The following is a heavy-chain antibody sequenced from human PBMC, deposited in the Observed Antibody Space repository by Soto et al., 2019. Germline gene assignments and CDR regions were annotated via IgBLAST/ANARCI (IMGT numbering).Heavy chain of an antibody. CDR1: GFRFSDYA. V-gene: IGHV3-30*03. J-gene: IGHJ1*01. Sequence: QVQLVESGGGVVQPGRSLRLSCASSGFRFSDYAIHWVRQAPGKGLEWVAVISYDGSNRYYGASVKGRFTIVRVISMVTLYLAMNSLRAEDTGVYYCTRYTVFGHYSGPYDNWGQGTLVIVSS. D-gene: IGHD4-17*01. CDR2: ISYDGSNR. CDR3: TRYTVFGHYSGPYDN.